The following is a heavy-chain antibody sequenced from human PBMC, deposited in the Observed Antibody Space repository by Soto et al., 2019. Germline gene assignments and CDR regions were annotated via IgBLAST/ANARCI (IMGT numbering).Heavy chain of an antibody. J-gene: IGHJ6*02. CDR1: GGSISSYY. CDR2: IYYSGST. D-gene: IGHD3-16*01. Sequence: PSETLALTCTVSGGSISSYYCSWSRQPPGKGLEWIGYIYYSGSTNYNPSLKSRVTISVDTSKNQFSLKLSSVTAADTAVYYCARDSFSHLPYYYYGMDVWGQGTTVTVSS. V-gene: IGHV4-59*01. CDR3: ARDSFSHLPYYYYGMDV.